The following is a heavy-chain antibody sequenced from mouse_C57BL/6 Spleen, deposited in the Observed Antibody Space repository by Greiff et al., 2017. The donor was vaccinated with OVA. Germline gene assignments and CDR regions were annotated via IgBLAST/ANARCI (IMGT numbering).Heavy chain of an antibody. CDR2: IYPGSGST. CDR1: GYTFTSYW. V-gene: IGHV1-55*01. Sequence: QVQLQQPGAELVKPGASVKMSCKASGYTFTSYWITWVKQRPGQGLEWIGDIYPGSGSTNYNEKFKSKATLTVDTSSSTAYMQLSSLTSEDSAVYYCANVGYGSSCFDYWGQGTTRTVSS. CDR3: ANVGYGSSCFDY. D-gene: IGHD1-1*01. J-gene: IGHJ2*01.